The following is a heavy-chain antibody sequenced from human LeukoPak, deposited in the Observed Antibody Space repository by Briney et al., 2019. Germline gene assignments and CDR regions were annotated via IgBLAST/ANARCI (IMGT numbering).Heavy chain of an antibody. D-gene: IGHD4-23*01. CDR3: ASGDYGGDSNAFDI. CDR2: VNTDVAST. V-gene: IGHV3-74*03. J-gene: IGHJ3*02. Sequence: RRCLRLACGPAGFLFTTYCMDWVRPAPGEGRVWVSRVNTDVASTMHADSVKVRFTFSRDNARNTLSLQMNSLRAKDTAVYYCASGDYGGDSNAFDIWGAGTMVTVSS. CDR1: GFLFTTYC.